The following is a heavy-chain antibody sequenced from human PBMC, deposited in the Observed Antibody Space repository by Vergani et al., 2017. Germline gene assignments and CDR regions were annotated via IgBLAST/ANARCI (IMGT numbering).Heavy chain of an antibody. V-gene: IGHV4-34*01. D-gene: IGHD3-3*01. CDR3: ARVFKYYDFGNPPMHLDY. Sequence: QVQLQQWGAGLLKPSETLSLTCAVYGGSFSGYYWSWIRQPPGKGLEWIGEINHSGSTNSNPSLKSRVTISVDTSKNQFSLKLSSVTAADTAVYYCARVFKYYDFGNPPMHLDYWGQGTLVTVSS. CDR1: GGSFSGYY. J-gene: IGHJ4*02. CDR2: INHSGST.